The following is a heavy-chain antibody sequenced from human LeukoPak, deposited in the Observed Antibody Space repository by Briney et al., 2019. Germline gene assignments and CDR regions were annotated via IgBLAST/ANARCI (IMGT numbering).Heavy chain of an antibody. D-gene: IGHD6-19*01. V-gene: IGHV1-18*01. CDR3: ARDPSNTSGWYIYFDY. CDR2: ISTYNGDT. CDR1: GYTFTRHA. J-gene: IGHJ4*02. Sequence: ASVKVSCKTSGYTFTRHAINWVRQAPGQGLEWMGWISTYNGDTKYAQKLQGRVTLTTDTSTSTAYMDLRSLTSDDTAVYYCARDPSNTSGWYIYFDYWGQGTLVTVSS.